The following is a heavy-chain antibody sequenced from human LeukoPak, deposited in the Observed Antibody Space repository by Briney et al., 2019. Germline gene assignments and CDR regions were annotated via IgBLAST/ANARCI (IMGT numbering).Heavy chain of an antibody. CDR3: AREGPTVTRIIDY. CDR1: GGSFSGYY. Sequence: SETLPLTCAVYGGSFSGYYWSWIRQPPGKGLEWIGEINHSGSTNYNPSLKSRVTISVDTSKNQFSLKLSSVTAADTAVYYCAREGPTVTRIIDYWGQGTLVTVSS. D-gene: IGHD4-17*01. CDR2: INHSGST. J-gene: IGHJ4*02. V-gene: IGHV4-34*01.